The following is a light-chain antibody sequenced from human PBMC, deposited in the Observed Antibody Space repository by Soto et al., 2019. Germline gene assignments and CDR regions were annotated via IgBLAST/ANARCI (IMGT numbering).Light chain of an antibody. V-gene: IGLV1-51*02. J-gene: IGLJ1*01. Sequence: QSVLAQPPSVSAAPGQKVTISCSGSSSNIGNNSVSWYQQLPGTAPKLLIYETNTRPSGIPDRFPGSNSGTSATLGITGLQTGDEADYYCGTWYSSLGGVFGTGTKVTV. CDR3: GTWYSSLGGV. CDR1: SSNIGNNS. CDR2: ETN.